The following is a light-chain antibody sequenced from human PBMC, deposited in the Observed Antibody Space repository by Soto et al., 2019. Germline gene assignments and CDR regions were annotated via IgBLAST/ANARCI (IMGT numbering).Light chain of an antibody. V-gene: IGLV2-14*03. J-gene: IGLJ2*01. CDR3: SSHAAGSTLI. CDR2: DVT. Sequence: QSALTQPASVSGSPAQSTTISCTGTSSDVGGYNEVSWYQQRPGKVPKLMIYDVTNRPSGVSNRFSGSKSGNTASLTISGLQAEDEAYYYCSSHAAGSTLIFGGGTKVTVL. CDR1: SSDVGGYNE.